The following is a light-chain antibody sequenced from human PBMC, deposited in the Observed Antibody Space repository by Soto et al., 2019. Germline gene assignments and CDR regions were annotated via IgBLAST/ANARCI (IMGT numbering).Light chain of an antibody. Sequence: EIVLTRSPATLSLSPGERGTLSCRASQSVSSHLAWYQQKPGQAPRLLIYDASKRPTGIPARFSGSGSGTDFTLTISSLEPEDFAVYYCQQRSDRLPITFGQGTRLEIK. CDR3: QQRSDRLPIT. CDR2: DAS. J-gene: IGKJ5*01. CDR1: QSVSSH. V-gene: IGKV3-11*01.